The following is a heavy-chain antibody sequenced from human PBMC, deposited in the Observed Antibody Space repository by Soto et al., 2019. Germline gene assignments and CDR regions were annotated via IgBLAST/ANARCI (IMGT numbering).Heavy chain of an antibody. CDR3: NRSLTGTIAPFDY. D-gene: IGHD1-7*01. CDR1: GFTFSGSA. J-gene: IGHJ4*02. Sequence: GGSLRLSCAASGFTFSGSAMHWVRQASGKGLEWVGRIRSKSNSYATAYAASVKGRFTISRDDSKNTAYLQMISLKTEDTAVYYSNRSLTGTIAPFDYWGPGTLVTVSS. V-gene: IGHV3-73*01. CDR2: IRSKSNSYAT.